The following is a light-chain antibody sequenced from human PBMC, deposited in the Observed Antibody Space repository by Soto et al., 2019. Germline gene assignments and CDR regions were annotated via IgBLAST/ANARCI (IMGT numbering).Light chain of an antibody. V-gene: IGKV3-20*01. CDR2: ATS. Sequence: EIVLTQSPGTLSLSPGDTAALSCRASQSVSSRYLAWYQQKSGQAPRLLIYATSSRATDIPDRFIGYGSGTDFTLTISGLEPEDFAVYCCQQYGSSLSTFGQGTKVDIK. CDR3: QQYGSSLST. J-gene: IGKJ1*01. CDR1: QSVSSRY.